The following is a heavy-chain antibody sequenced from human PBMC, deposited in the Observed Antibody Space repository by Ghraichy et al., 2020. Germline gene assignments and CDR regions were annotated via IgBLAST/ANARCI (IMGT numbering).Heavy chain of an antibody. CDR3: ARAPLFCSTISCFSLKYFGMDV. CDR1: GYTFHNYA. J-gene: IGHJ6*02. CDR2: INGYNGDT. Sequence: ASVKVSCKTSGYTFHNYAITWVRQAPGQGLECLGWINGYNGDTTYARKLQGRVTMTTDTSTATAYMELRSLTSDDPAVYFCARAPLFCSTISCFSLKYFGMDVWGQGTTVTVYS. V-gene: IGHV1-18*01. D-gene: IGHD2-2*01.